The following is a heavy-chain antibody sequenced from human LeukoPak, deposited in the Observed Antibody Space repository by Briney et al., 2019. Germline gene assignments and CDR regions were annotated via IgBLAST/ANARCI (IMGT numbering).Heavy chain of an antibody. Sequence: ASVKVSCKASGYTFNIYYMHWVRQAPGQGLEWMGIINPSGDSTTYAQKFQGRVTMTRDTSTSTVYMELSSLRSEDTAVYYCARAGFGESELAAECWGQGTLVTVSS. CDR1: GYTFNIYY. CDR3: ARAGFGESELAAEC. CDR2: INPSGDST. D-gene: IGHD3-10*01. J-gene: IGHJ4*02. V-gene: IGHV1-46*02.